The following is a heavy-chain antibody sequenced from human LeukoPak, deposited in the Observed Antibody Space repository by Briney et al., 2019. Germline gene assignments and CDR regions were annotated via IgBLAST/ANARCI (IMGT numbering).Heavy chain of an antibody. CDR2: IKQDGSKT. CDR1: GFTFSTYW. D-gene: IGHD3-10*01. J-gene: IGHJ4*02. V-gene: IGHV3-7*04. CDR3: ARDYYASGSHDY. Sequence: GGSLRLSCAASGFTFSTYWMSWVRQAPGKGLEWVGNIKQDGSKTYYVGSVKGRFTISRDNAKNSLYLQMNSLRAEDTALYYCARDYYASGSHDYWGQGTLVTVSS.